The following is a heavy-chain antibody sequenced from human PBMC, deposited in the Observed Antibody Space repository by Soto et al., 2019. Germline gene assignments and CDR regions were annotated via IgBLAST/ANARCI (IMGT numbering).Heavy chain of an antibody. CDR1: GYTCTSYA. CDR2: INAGNGNT. J-gene: IGHJ6*02. CDR3: ARTHSGYEYPDYYYCYGMDV. Sequence: ASVKVSCKASGYTCTSYAMHWVRQAPGQRLEWMGWINAGNGNTKYSQKFQGRVTITRDTSASTAYMELSSLRSEDTAVYYCARTHSGYEYPDYYYCYGMDVWGQGTMVTVSS. D-gene: IGHD5-12*01. V-gene: IGHV1-3*01.